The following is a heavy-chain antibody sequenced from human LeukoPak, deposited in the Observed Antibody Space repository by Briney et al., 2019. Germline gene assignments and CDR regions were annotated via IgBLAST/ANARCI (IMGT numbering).Heavy chain of an antibody. J-gene: IGHJ4*02. CDR1: GYTFTGYY. CDR3: ARRLRGGDTAMEFDY. D-gene: IGHD5-18*01. V-gene: IGHV1-2*02. CDR2: INPNSGGT. Sequence: GASVKVSCKDSGYTFTGYYMHWVRQAPGQGLEWVGWINPNSGGTNYAQKFQGRVTMTRDTSISTAYMELSRLRSDDTAVYYCARRLRGGDTAMEFDYWGQGTLVTVSS.